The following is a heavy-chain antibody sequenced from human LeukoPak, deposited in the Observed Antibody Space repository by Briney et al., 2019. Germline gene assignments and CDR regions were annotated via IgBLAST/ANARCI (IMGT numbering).Heavy chain of an antibody. V-gene: IGHV3-23*01. Sequence: GGSLRLSCAASGFTFSSYAMSWVRQAPGKGLEWVSAISGSGGSTYYADSVKGRFTISRDNSKNTLYLQMNTLRVEDTALYYCARDLPGELGRGVFDIWGQGTMVTVSS. CDR1: GFTFSSYA. CDR2: ISGSGGST. CDR3: ARDLPGELGRGVFDI. D-gene: IGHD1-1*01. J-gene: IGHJ3*02.